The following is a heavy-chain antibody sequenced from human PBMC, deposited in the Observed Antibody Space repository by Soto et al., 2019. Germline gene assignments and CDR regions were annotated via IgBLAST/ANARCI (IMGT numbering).Heavy chain of an antibody. V-gene: IGHV1-46*01. D-gene: IGHD6-13*01. Sequence: GASVKVSCKASGYTFINYYMHWVRQAPGQGLEWIGIINPTGGSTNYAQKFQGRVTMTRDTSTSTVYMELSSLRSEDTAVYYCASEVRIAAAGNPMPYYYYYGMDVWGQGTTVTVSS. CDR3: ASEVRIAAAGNPMPYYYYYGMDV. CDR2: INPTGGST. J-gene: IGHJ6*02. CDR1: GYTFINYY.